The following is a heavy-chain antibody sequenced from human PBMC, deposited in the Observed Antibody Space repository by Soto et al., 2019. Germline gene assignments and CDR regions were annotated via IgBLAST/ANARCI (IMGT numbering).Heavy chain of an antibody. V-gene: IGHV4-34*01. CDR3: ARGRLRGRRHAFDI. CDR1: GGSFSGYY. CDR2: INHSGST. D-gene: IGHD4-17*01. J-gene: IGHJ3*02. Sequence: SETLSLTRAVHGGSFSGYYWSWIRQPPGKGLEWIGEINHSGSTNYNPSLKSRVTISVDTSKNQFSLKLSSVTAAVTSVYYCARGRLRGRRHAFDIWGQGTMVTVSS.